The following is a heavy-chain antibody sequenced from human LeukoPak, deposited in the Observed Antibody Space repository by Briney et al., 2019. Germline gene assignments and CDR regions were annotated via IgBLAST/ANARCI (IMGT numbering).Heavy chain of an antibody. Sequence: SETLSLTCTVSGGSISSYYWSWIRQPPGKGLEWIGYIYYSGSTNYNPSLKSRVTISVDTSKNQFSLKLSSVTAADTAVYYCARGPYYYDSSGYLAWGQGTLVTVSS. CDR1: GGSISSYY. CDR2: IYYSGST. J-gene: IGHJ5*02. V-gene: IGHV4-59*01. D-gene: IGHD3-22*01. CDR3: ARGPYYYDSSGYLA.